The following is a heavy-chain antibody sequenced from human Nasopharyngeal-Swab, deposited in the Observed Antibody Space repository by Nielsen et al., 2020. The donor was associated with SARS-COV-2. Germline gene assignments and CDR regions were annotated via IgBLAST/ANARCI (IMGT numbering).Heavy chain of an antibody. Sequence: SETLSLTCAVSGGSISSGGYSWSWIRQPPGKGLEWIGYIYYSGSTYYNPSLKSRVTISVDTSKNQFSLKLSSVTAADTAVYYCARGTTVKGPWFDPWGQGTLVTVSS. CDR3: ARGTTVKGPWFDP. CDR2: IYYSGST. D-gene: IGHD4-17*01. J-gene: IGHJ5*02. CDR1: GGSISSGGYS. V-gene: IGHV4-30-4*07.